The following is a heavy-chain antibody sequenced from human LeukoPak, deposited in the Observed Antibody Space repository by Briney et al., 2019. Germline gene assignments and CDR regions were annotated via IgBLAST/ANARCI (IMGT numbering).Heavy chain of an antibody. Sequence: SETLSVTCTVSGGSISSSSYYWGWIRQPPGKGLEWIGSIYYSGSTYYNPSLKSRVTISVDTSKNQFSLKLSSVTAADTAVYYCAREQQLVQALDYWGQGTLVTVSS. CDR3: AREQQLVQALDY. CDR2: IYYSGST. D-gene: IGHD6-13*01. J-gene: IGHJ4*02. CDR1: GGSISSSSYY. V-gene: IGHV4-39*07.